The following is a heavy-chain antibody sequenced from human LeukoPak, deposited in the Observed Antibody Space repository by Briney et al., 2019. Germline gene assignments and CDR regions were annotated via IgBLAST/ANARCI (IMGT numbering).Heavy chain of an antibody. J-gene: IGHJ3*01. V-gene: IGHV5-51*01. CDR2: IYPGDSEA. CDR3: ARCKAVAGTINAFDF. CDR1: GYSFTSYW. Sequence: GESLKISCKGSGYSFTSYWIGWVRQMPGKDVEWMGIIYPGDSEARYSPSFRGQVTISADKSINTAYLQWSSLKASDTAMYYCARCKAVAGTINAFDFWGQGTTVTVSS. D-gene: IGHD6-19*01.